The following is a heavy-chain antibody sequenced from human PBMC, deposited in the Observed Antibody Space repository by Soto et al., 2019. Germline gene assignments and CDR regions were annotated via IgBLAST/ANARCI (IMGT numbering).Heavy chain of an antibody. V-gene: IGHV5-10-1*01. Sequence: GESLKISCKGSGYSFTSYWISWVRQMPGKGLEWMGRIDPSDSYTNYSPSFQGHVTISADKSISTAYLQWSSLKASDTAMYYFAIHGSGDYRRVNYYYYGMDIWGQGTTVTVSS. D-gene: IGHD4-17*01. CDR3: AIHGSGDYRRVNYYYYGMDI. J-gene: IGHJ6*02. CDR1: GYSFTSYW. CDR2: IDPSDSYT.